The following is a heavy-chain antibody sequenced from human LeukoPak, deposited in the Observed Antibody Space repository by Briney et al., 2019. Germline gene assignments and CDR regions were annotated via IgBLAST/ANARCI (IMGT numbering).Heavy chain of an antibody. V-gene: IGHV4-31*03. J-gene: IGHJ4*02. Sequence: SQTLSLTCTVSGVSMSSGGNYWSWIRQHPGKGLEWIGYIYYSGTTQYNPSFKSRITISVDASKNQFSLRLSSVTVADTAVYFCAGDYGDYYFDYWGQGTLVTVSS. CDR2: IYYSGTT. CDR3: AGDYGDYYFDY. D-gene: IGHD4-17*01. CDR1: GVSMSSGGNY.